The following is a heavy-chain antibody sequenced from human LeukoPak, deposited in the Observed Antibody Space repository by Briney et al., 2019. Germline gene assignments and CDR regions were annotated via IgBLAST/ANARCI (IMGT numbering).Heavy chain of an antibody. CDR3: AIELVVPAAREGGY. CDR1: GYTFTGYY. Sequence: ASVKVSCKASGYTFTGYYMHWVRQAPGQGLEWMGLINPNSGGTNYAQKFQGRVTMTRDTSNSTAYMELSRLRSDDTAVYYCAIELVVPAAREGGYWGQGTLVTVSS. J-gene: IGHJ4*02. D-gene: IGHD2-2*01. V-gene: IGHV1-2*02. CDR2: INPNSGGT.